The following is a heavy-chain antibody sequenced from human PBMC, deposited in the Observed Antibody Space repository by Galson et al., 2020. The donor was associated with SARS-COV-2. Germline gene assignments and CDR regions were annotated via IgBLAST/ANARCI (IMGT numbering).Heavy chain of an antibody. CDR2: ISSNGDRT. CDR3: VKDVLYYYGSGTYFDY. D-gene: IGHD3-10*01. CDR1: AFTFSIYA. J-gene: IGHJ4*02. V-gene: IGHV3-64D*06. Sequence: GESLKISCSASAFTFSIYAMYWVRQAPGKGLEYVSGISSNGDRTYYADSVKGRFTISRDNSKSTLYLQMSSLRAEDTAVYYCVKDVLYYYGSGTYFDYWGQGTLVTVSS.